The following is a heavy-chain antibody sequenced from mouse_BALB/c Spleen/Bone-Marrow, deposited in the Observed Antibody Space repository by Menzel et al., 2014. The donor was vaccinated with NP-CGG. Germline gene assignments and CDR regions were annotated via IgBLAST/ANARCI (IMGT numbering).Heavy chain of an antibody. Sequence: EVQGVESGGGSVQPGGSLRLSCATSGFTFTDYYMSWVRQPPGKALEWLGFIRNKANGYTTEYSASVKGRFTISGDNSQRILYLQMNTLRAEDSATYYCARDENVGIYWYFDVWGAGTTVIVSS. CDR1: GFTFTDYY. J-gene: IGHJ1*01. V-gene: IGHV7-3*02. CDR2: IRNKANGYTT. CDR3: ARDENVGIYWYFDV.